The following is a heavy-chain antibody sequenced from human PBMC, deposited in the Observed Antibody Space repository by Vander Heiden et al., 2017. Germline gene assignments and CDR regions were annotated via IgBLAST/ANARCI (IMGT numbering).Heavy chain of an antibody. CDR1: GFDFDDDA. J-gene: IGHJ3*02. CDR3: ARASRYFDWLGGSQDAFDI. Sequence: VASGFDFDDDAIYWVRQAPGKGLEWVANIKQDGSEKYYVDSVKGRFTISRDNAKTSSYLQMNRLRAEDTALYYCARASRYFDWLGGSQDAFDIWGQGTVVTVSS. CDR2: IKQDGSEK. V-gene: IGHV3-7*01. D-gene: IGHD3-9*01.